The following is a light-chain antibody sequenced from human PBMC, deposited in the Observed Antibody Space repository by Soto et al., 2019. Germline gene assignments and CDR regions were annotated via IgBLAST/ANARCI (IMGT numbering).Light chain of an antibody. CDR1: QSVSSN. J-gene: IGKJ5*01. V-gene: IGKV3-15*01. Sequence: EIVMTQSPATPSLSPGERATLSCRASQSVSSNLAWYQQKPGQAPRLLMYDASTRATGIPARFSGSGSGTEFTLTISSLQSEDFEVYYCQQYNNWPITFGQGTRLEIK. CDR2: DAS. CDR3: QQYNNWPIT.